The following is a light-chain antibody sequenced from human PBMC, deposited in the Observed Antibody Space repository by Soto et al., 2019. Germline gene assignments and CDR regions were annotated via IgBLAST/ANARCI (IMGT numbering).Light chain of an antibody. CDR1: QSVNSNY. CDR2: GAS. J-gene: IGKJ4*01. V-gene: IGKV3-20*01. CDR3: QRYGTSSLT. Sequence: EVVMTQSPATLSVSPGERATLSCRASQSVNSNYLAWYQQRPGQAPRLLIYGASNRATGIPGRFSGSGSGTDFTLTITRLEPEDFAVYYCQRYGTSSLTFGGGTKVDIK.